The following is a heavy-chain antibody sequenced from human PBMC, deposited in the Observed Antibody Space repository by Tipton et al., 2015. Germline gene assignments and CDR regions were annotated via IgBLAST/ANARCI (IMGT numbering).Heavy chain of an antibody. D-gene: IGHD2-2*01. Sequence: SLRLSCVASGFIFSTYTMIWVRRAPGKGLEWVSSITRSTRHIYYADSVKGRFTISRDGAKNSLHLQMNSLRVEDTAMYYCARVVGKYDFDSWGQGALVTVSS. V-gene: IGHV3-21*01. J-gene: IGHJ4*02. CDR3: ARVVGKYDFDS. CDR1: GFIFSTYT. CDR2: ITRSTRHI.